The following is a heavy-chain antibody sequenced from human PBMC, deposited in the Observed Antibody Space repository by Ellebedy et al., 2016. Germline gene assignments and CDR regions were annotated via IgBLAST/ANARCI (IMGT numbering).Heavy chain of an antibody. CDR2: ISWDGGST. J-gene: IGHJ2*01. Sequence: GGSLRLSXAASGFTFDDYTMHWVRQAPGKGLEWVSLISWDGGSTYYADSVKGRFTISRDNSKNSLYLQMNSLRTEDTALYYCAKTYSSSWYIWYFDLWGRGTLVTVSS. D-gene: IGHD6-13*01. V-gene: IGHV3-43*01. CDR1: GFTFDDYT. CDR3: AKTYSSSWYIWYFDL.